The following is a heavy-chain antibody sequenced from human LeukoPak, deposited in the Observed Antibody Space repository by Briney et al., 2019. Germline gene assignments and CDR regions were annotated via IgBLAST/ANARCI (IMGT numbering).Heavy chain of an antibody. CDR1: GGSISSYY. Sequence: SETLSLTCTVSGGSISSYYWSWIRQPPGKGLEWIGYISYSGTTNYNPSLKSRVTMPLDTSKNQFSLKLSSVTAADTAVYYCARVSVSGWSDFASAFDIWGQGTMVTVSS. CDR3: ARVSVSGWSDFASAFDI. D-gene: IGHD2-15*01. CDR2: ISYSGTT. J-gene: IGHJ3*02. V-gene: IGHV4-59*08.